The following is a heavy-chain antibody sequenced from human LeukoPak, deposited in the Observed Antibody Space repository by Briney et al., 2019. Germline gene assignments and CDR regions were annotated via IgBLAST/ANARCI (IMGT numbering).Heavy chain of an antibody. CDR3: ARGIYYGSGSYSPARYGLDV. V-gene: IGHV4-59*12. Sequence: SETLSLTCTVSGDSISDYYWYWIRQPPGRGLEWIGYIYYSGSTNYNPSLKSRVTISIDTSRSQFSLNLISVTAADTGVYYCARGIYYGSGSYSPARYGLDVWGHGTTVTVSS. J-gene: IGHJ6*02. CDR2: IYYSGST. D-gene: IGHD3-10*01. CDR1: GDSISDYY.